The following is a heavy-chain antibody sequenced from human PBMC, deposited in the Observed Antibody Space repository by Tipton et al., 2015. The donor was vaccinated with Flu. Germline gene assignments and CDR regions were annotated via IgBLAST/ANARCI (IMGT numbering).Heavy chain of an antibody. Sequence: SLRLSCAASGFSFDDFAMAWIRQAPGKGLEWVSFIRSKAYGETTEYAASVKGRFTMSRDDSKSTAYLQMNGLKTEDSAVYYCARDHVDYGDSTFNAEYFQLWGQGTLVSVSS. V-gene: IGHV3-49*03. CDR3: ARDHVDYGDSTFNAEYFQL. CDR1: GFSFDDFA. J-gene: IGHJ1*01. D-gene: IGHD4-17*01. CDR2: IRSKAYGETT.